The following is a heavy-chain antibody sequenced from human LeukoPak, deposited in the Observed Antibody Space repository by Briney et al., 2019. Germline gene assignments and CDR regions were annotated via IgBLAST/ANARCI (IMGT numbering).Heavy chain of an antibody. CDR3: ASSNWYALDS. CDR1: GFTFSGYW. CDR2: INTDGTTT. J-gene: IGHJ4*02. Sequence: GGSLRLSCAASGFTFSGYWMFWVRQAPGKGLVWVSRINTDGTTTTYADSVKGRFSISRDNAKNTLYLQMNSLRAEDTAAYYCASSNWYALDSWGQGTLVTVSS. D-gene: IGHD1-20*01. V-gene: IGHV3-74*01.